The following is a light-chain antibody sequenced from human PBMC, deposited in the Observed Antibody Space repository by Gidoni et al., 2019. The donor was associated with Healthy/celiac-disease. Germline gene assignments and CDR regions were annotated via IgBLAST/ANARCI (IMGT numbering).Light chain of an antibody. CDR3: QQSYSTPHT. CDR1: QSISSY. V-gene: IGKV1-39*01. CDR2: AAS. J-gene: IGKJ2*01. Sequence: DIQITQSPSSLSASVGDRVTLTCRASQSISSYLHWYQQTPGKAPKLLIYAASSLQSGVPSRFSGSGYGTDFTLTISSLQPEDFATYYCQQSYSTPHTCGKGTKLEIK.